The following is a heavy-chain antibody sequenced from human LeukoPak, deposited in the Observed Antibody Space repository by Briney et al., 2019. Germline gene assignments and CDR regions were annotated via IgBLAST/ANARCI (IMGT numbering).Heavy chain of an antibody. D-gene: IGHD2-15*01. V-gene: IGHV1-46*03. CDR1: GYTFSSYY. J-gene: IGHJ3*02. CDR3: AGTSWWSQGALDI. Sequence: GASVKVSCKASGYTFSSYYMHWVRQAPGQGLEWMGIINPSGGSTTYAQKFQGRVSMTRDPSTSTVYMELSSLRSEDTAMYYCAGTSWWSQGALDIWGQGTMVTVSS. CDR2: INPSGGST.